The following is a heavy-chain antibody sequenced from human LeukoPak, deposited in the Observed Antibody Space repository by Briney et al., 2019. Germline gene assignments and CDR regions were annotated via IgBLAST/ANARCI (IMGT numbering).Heavy chain of an antibody. CDR1: GFTFSSYW. CDR3: ARGSPFENSFYYYYYGMDV. CDR2: INSDGSST. V-gene: IGHV3-74*01. Sequence: GGSLRLSCAASGFTFSSYWMHWVRQAPGKGLVWVSRINSDGSSTSYADSVKGRFTISRDNAKNTQYLQMNSLRAEDTAVYYCARGSPFENSFYYYYYGMDVWGQGTTVTVSS. D-gene: IGHD2-21*01. J-gene: IGHJ6*02.